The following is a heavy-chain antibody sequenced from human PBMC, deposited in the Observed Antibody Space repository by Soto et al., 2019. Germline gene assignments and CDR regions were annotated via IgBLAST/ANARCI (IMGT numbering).Heavy chain of an antibody. Sequence: AASVKVSCKASGYSFTSYGINWVRQAPGRGLEWMGWINPGNGNTKYSQQFQGRVIIDRDTSASTAYMELSSLRPEDTAVYYCARGGYFDSSNYLAYWGLGTLVTAPQ. CDR3: ARGGYFDSSNYLAY. D-gene: IGHD3-22*01. V-gene: IGHV1-3*01. CDR1: GYSFTSYG. CDR2: INPGNGNT. J-gene: IGHJ4*02.